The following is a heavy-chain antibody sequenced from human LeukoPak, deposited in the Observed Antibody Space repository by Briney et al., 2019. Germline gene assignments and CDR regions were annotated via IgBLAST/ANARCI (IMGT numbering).Heavy chain of an antibody. V-gene: IGHV1-8*01. D-gene: IGHD2-15*01. CDR2: MNPNSGNT. Sequence: ASVKVSCKASGYTFTSYDINWVRQATGQGLEWMGWMNPNSGNTGYAQKFQGRVTMTRNTSISTAYMELSSLRSDDTAVYYCARDLHSVVVAARGWFDPWGQGTLVTVSS. CDR3: ARDLHSVVVAARGWFDP. J-gene: IGHJ5*02. CDR1: GYTFTSYD.